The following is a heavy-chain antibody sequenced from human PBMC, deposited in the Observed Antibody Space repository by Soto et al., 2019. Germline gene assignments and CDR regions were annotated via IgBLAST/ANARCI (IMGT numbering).Heavy chain of an antibody. D-gene: IGHD3-10*01. V-gene: IGHV4-61*01. CDR2: IYYSGST. J-gene: IGHJ4*02. Sequence: QVQLQESGPGLVKPSETLSLTCSVSGGSVNSGNYYWSWIRQPPGKGLEWIGYIYYSGSTNYNPSLTSRVTLSLDTSKNQSSLSLNSVTAADTAVYYCARVGVTMIRGADYWGQGTLVTVSS. CDR1: GGSVNSGNYY. CDR3: ARVGVTMIRGADY.